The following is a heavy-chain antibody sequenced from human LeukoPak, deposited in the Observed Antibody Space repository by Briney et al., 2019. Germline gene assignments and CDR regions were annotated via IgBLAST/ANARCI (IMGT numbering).Heavy chain of an antibody. V-gene: IGHV4-61*01. D-gene: IGHD1-26*01. J-gene: IGHJ5*02. CDR1: GYSISSGYY. CDR2: IYYSGST. CDR3: ARGRWGFDP. Sequence: SETLSLTCTVSGYSISSGYYWSWIRQPPGKGLEWIGYIYYSGSTNYNPSLKSRVTISVDTSKNQFSLKLSSVTAADTAVYFCARGRWGFDPWGQGTLVTVSS.